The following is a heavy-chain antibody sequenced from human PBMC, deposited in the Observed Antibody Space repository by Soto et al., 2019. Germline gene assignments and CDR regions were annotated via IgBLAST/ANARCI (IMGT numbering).Heavy chain of an antibody. V-gene: IGHV3-11*01. J-gene: IGHJ6*02. D-gene: IGHD5-12*01. Sequence: GGSLRLSCAASGFTFSDYYMSWIRQAPGKGLEWVSYISSSGSTRYYADSVKGRFTISRDNAKNSLYLQMNSLRAEDTAVYYCAREDSGYDYDYYYYGMDVWGQGTTVTVSS. CDR3: AREDSGYDYDYYYYGMDV. CDR2: ISSSGSTR. CDR1: GFTFSDYY.